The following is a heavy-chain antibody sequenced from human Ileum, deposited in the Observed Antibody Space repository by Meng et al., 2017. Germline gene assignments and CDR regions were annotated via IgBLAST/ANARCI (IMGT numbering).Heavy chain of an antibody. D-gene: IGHD1-14*01. CDR2: FHHSGSA. V-gene: IGHV4-61*01. Sequence: QGPQHQSCPGLVRPSETLSLTCPVSGVSVNSGFYYWNWVRQPPGKGLEFIGSFHHSGSAHYNASLEGRVTMSLDTSKNQFSLRLTSVTAADSALYYCTGGPDSAKSGYWGQGTLVTVSS. J-gene: IGHJ4*02. CDR1: GVSVNSGFYY. CDR3: TGGPDSAKSGY.